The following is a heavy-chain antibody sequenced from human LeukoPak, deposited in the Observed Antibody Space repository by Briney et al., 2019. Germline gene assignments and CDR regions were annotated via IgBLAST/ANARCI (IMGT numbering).Heavy chain of an antibody. CDR2: INPNSGGT. V-gene: IGHV1-2*02. CDR1: GYSFTAYY. D-gene: IGHD2-2*01. CDR3: ARVPGYCSSTSCYFEGLYAFDI. J-gene: IGHJ3*02. Sequence: PEASVKVSCKASGYSFTAYYIHWVRQAPGQGLEYMGWINPNSGGTNSSQRFQDRVTLTRDTSISTAFMELTRLTSDDTAVYYCARVPGYCSSTSCYFEGLYAFDIWGQGTMVTVSS.